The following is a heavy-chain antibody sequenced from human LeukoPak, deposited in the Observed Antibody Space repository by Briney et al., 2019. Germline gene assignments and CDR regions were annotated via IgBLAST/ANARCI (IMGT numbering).Heavy chain of an antibody. CDR2: ISSSSSYI. J-gene: IGHJ4*02. CDR1: GFTFSTYT. Sequence: GGSLRLSCAASGFTFSTYTMNWVRQAPGKGLEWVSSISSSSSYIYYADSVKGRFTISRDNAKNSLYVQMNSLRAEDTAVYYCARDLNPDTYFDYWGQGTLVTVSS. V-gene: IGHV3-21*01. D-gene: IGHD1-14*01. CDR3: ARDLNPDTYFDY.